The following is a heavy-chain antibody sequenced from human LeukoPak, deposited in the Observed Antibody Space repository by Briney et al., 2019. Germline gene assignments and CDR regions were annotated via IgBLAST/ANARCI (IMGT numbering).Heavy chain of an antibody. V-gene: IGHV4-4*07. J-gene: IGHJ3*01. CDR2: LYTSGST. CDR3: ARLRNVGGNPHPFNV. D-gene: IGHD4-23*01. Sequence: SETLSLTCTVSGGSISGYYWSWIRQPAGKGLEWIGRLYTSGSTNYNPSLKGRVSMSVDTSKNQFSLKLSSVTAADTAVYYCARLRNVGGNPHPFNVWGQGTTVTVSS. CDR1: GGSISGYY.